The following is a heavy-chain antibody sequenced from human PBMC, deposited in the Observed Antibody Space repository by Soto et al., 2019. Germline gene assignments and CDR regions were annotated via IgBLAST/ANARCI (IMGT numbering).Heavy chain of an antibody. Sequence: ASVNVSCKASGYTFTSYCISWVRQAPGQGLEWMGWISAYNGNTNYAQKLQGRVTMTTDTSTSTAYMELRSLRSDDTAVYYCARALGLIAAAGTYFDYWGQGTLVTSPQ. V-gene: IGHV1-18*04. D-gene: IGHD6-13*01. CDR3: ARALGLIAAAGTYFDY. J-gene: IGHJ4*02. CDR1: GYTFTSYC. CDR2: ISAYNGNT.